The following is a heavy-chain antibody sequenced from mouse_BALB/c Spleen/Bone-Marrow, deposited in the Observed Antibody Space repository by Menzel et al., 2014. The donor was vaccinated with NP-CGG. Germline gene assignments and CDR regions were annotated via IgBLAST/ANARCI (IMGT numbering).Heavy chain of an antibody. CDR2: ISTGGSYT. CDR3: ARYYNYYFDY. J-gene: IGHJ2*01. V-gene: IGHV5-9-4*01. Sequence: VQLKESGGGVMKPGGSLKLSCAASGFTFSSYAMSWVRQSPEKRLEWVAEISTGGSYTYYPDTVTGRFTISRDNAKNPLYLEMNSLRSEDTAIYYCARYYNYYFDYWGQGTTLTVSS. CDR1: GFTFSSYA. D-gene: IGHD1-3*01.